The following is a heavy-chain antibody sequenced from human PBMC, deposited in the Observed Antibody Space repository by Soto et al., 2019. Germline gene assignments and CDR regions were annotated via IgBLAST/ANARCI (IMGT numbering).Heavy chain of an antibody. CDR2: ISSSSSTI. D-gene: IGHD3-9*01. J-gene: IGHJ6*02. CDR1: GFTFSSYS. Sequence: GGFLRLSCAASGFTFSSYSMNWVRQAPGKGLEWVSYISSSSSTIYYADSVKGRFTISRDNAKNSLYLQMNSLRDEDTAVYYCARDYYDILTGYYKENYYYYYGMDVWGQGTTVTVSS. V-gene: IGHV3-48*02. CDR3: ARDYYDILTGYYKENYYYYYGMDV.